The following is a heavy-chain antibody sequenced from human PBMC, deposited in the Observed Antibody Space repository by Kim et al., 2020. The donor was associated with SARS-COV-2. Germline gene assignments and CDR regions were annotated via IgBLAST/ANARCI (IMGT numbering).Heavy chain of an antibody. CDR3: ARENLVGPSGGFDP. CDR2: IYYSGST. J-gene: IGHJ5*02. V-gene: IGHV4-39*02. D-gene: IGHD2-2*01. Sequence: SETLSLTCTVSGGSISSSSYYWGWIRQPPGKGLEWIGNIYYSGSTYHNPSFKSRFTISVDTSKNQFSLNLSSVTAADTAVYFCARENLVGPSGGFDPWGQGTLVTVSS. CDR1: GGSISSSSYY.